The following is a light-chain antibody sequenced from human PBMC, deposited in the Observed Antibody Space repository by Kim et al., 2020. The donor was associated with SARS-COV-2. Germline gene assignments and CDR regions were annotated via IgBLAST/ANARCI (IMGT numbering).Light chain of an antibody. J-gene: IGLJ3*02. CDR1: NIGGKS. CDR2: YDT. CDR3: QVWDDSSSDHPGWV. V-gene: IGLV3-21*04. Sequence: SYELTQPPSVSVAPGKTAKITCGGNNIGGKSVHWYQQKPGQAPVLVIYYDTDRPSGIPERFSGSNSGNTATLTISRVEAGDEADYYCQVWDDSSSDHPGWVFGGGTQLTVL.